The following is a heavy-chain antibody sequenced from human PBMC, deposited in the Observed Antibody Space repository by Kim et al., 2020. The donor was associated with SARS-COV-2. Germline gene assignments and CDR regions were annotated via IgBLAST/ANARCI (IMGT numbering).Heavy chain of an antibody. CDR2: IIPILGIA. CDR3: ARDRIENIVATIGNFDY. V-gene: IGHV1-69*04. D-gene: IGHD5-12*01. CDR1: GGTFSSYA. J-gene: IGHJ4*02. Sequence: SVKVSCKASGGTFSSYAISWVRQAPGQGLEWMGRIIPILGIANYAQKFQGRVTITADKSTSTAYMELSSLRSEDTAVYYCARDRIENIVATIGNFDYWGQGTLVTVSS.